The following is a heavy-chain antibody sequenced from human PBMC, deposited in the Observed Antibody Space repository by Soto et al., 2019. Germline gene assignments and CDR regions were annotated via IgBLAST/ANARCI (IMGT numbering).Heavy chain of an antibody. CDR1: GFIFSSYS. Sequence: EVQLVESGGGLVKPGGSLRLSCAASGFIFSSYSMSWVRQAPGKGLEWVSYISSSSSYIHYADSVKGRFTVSRDNAKNSLYLQMNSLRAEDTAVYYCTRDDYDSSGYRFDPWGQGTLVTVSS. CDR3: TRDDYDSSGYRFDP. D-gene: IGHD3-22*01. V-gene: IGHV3-21*01. CDR2: ISSSSSYI. J-gene: IGHJ5*02.